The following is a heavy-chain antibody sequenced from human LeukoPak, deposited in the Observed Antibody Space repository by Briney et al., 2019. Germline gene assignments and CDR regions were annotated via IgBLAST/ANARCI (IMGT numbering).Heavy chain of an antibody. Sequence: GASVTVSCKASGYTFINYGITWVRQAPGQGLEWMGWISNYNGNTNYAQKFQGRVTMTTDTSTTTAYMELRSLRSDDTAVYYCARADYYYDSSGYYWFDPWGQGTLVTVSS. CDR3: ARADYYYDSSGYYWFDP. CDR2: ISNYNGNT. J-gene: IGHJ5*02. CDR1: GYTFINYG. V-gene: IGHV1-18*01. D-gene: IGHD3-22*01.